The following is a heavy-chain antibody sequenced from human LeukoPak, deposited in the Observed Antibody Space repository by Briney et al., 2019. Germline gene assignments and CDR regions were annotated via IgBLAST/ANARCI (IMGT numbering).Heavy chain of an antibody. CDR3: ASGLWFGELLVPY. D-gene: IGHD3-10*01. V-gene: IGHV3-48*03. Sequence: GGSLRLPCAASGFTFSSYEMNWVRQAPGKGLEWVSYISSSGSTIYYADSVKGRFTISRDNAKNSLYLQMNSLSAEDPAVYSCASGLWFGELLVPYWGQGTLVTVSS. CDR1: GFTFSSYE. CDR2: ISSSGSTI. J-gene: IGHJ4*02.